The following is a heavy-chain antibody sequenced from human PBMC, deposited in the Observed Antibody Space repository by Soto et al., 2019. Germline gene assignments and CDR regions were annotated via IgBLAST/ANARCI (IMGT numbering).Heavy chain of an antibody. CDR2: IDHSGRT. Sequence: PSETLSLTCAVYGGSFSGYWWNWIRQPPGKGLEWIAEIDHSGRTKYNPSLKSRVTISADTSKNQFSLKMTSVTAADTAVYYCVRWGGDQVANWFDPWGQGTLVTVSS. J-gene: IGHJ5*02. CDR1: GGSFSGYW. CDR3: VRWGGDQVANWFDP. V-gene: IGHV4-34*01. D-gene: IGHD2-21*02.